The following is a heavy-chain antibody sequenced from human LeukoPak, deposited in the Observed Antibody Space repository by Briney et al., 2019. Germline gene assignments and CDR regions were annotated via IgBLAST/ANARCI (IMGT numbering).Heavy chain of an antibody. Sequence: PGGSLRLSCAASGFTFSSYAMSWVRQAPGKGLEWVSAISGSGGNTYYADSVKGRFTISRDNSKNTLYLQMNSLRAEDTAVYYCAKANVYGSGSYYKRPPGYWGQGTLVTVSS. J-gene: IGHJ4*02. D-gene: IGHD3-10*01. CDR3: AKANVYGSGSYYKRPPGY. CDR2: ISGSGGNT. V-gene: IGHV3-23*01. CDR1: GFTFSSYA.